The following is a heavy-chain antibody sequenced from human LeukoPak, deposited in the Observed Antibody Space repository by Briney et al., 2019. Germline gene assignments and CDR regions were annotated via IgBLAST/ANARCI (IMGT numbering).Heavy chain of an antibody. CDR2: ISDDGRRK. V-gene: IGHV3-30*18. J-gene: IGHJ4*02. D-gene: IGHD4-17*01. CDR1: GFSFISYG. CDR3: AKRPSDYGDYVSYFDY. Sequence: GGSLRLSCAASGFSFISYGMHWVRQAPGKGLEWMGVISDDGRRKDYADSVKGRFTISRDNSKDTLYLQMNSLRAEDTAVYYCAKRPSDYGDYVSYFDYWDQGTLVTVSS.